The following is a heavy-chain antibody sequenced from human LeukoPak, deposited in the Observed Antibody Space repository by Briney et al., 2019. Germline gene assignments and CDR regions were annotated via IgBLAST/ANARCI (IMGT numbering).Heavy chain of an antibody. CDR1: GGSISSGNYY. J-gene: IGHJ5*02. CDR3: ARSRDYADRGWFDP. CDR2: IYYSGST. D-gene: IGHD4-17*01. V-gene: IGHV4-30-4*08. Sequence: PSETLSLTCTVSGGSISSGNYYWSWIRQPPGKGLEWIGYIYYSGSTYYNPSLKSRVTISLDTSKSHFSLKLTSVTAADTAVYYCARSRDYADRGWFDPWGQGTLVTVSS.